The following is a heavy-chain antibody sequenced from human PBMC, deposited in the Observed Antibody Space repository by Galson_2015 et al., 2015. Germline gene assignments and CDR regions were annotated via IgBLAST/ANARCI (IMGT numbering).Heavy chain of an antibody. CDR3: ARGLLYDSSGYYYGY. Sequence: ETLSLTCAVYGGSFSGYYWSWIRQPPGKGLEWIGEINHGGSTNYNPSLKSRVTISVDTSKNQFSLKLSSVTAADTAVYYCARGLLYDSSGYYYGYWGQGTLVTVSS. D-gene: IGHD3-22*01. J-gene: IGHJ4*02. V-gene: IGHV4-34*01. CDR2: INHGGST. CDR1: GGSFSGYY.